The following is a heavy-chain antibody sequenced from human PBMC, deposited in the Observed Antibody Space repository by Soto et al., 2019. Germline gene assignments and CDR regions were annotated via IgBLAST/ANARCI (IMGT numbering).Heavy chain of an antibody. CDR2: IIPIFGTA. CDR1: GGTFSSYA. D-gene: IGHD3-22*01. Sequence: ASVKVSCKASGGTFSSYAISWVRQAPGQGLEWMGGIIPIFGTANYAQKFQGRVTITADKSTSTAYMELSSLRSEDTAVYYCARGGYFDSSNYLAYWGLGTQVTVSS. V-gene: IGHV1-69*06. CDR3: ARGGYFDSSNYLAY. J-gene: IGHJ4*02.